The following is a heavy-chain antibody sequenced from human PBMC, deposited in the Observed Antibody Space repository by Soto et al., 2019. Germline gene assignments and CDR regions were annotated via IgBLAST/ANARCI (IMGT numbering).Heavy chain of an antibody. V-gene: IGHV4-34*01. CDR1: GGSFRGYD. Sequence: SETLSLTCTVYGGSFRGYDWSWIRQPPGKGLEWIGEINHSGSTNYNPSLKSRVTISVDTSKNQFSLKLSSVAAADTAVYYCASTTTMARGYFDYWGQGTLVTVSS. D-gene: IGHD5-18*01. J-gene: IGHJ4*02. CDR2: INHSGST. CDR3: ASTTTMARGYFDY.